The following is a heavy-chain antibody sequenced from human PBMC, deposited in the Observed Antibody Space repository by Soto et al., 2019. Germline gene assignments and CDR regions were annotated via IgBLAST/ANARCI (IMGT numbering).Heavy chain of an antibody. CDR2: IYYSGST. D-gene: IGHD5-18*01. J-gene: IGHJ6*02. V-gene: IGHV4-39*01. Sequence: QLQLQESGPGLVKPSETLSLTCTVSGGSISSSSYYWGWIRQPPGKGLEWIGSIYYSGSTYYNPSLQCRVTISVDTSKNQFSLKLSSVTAADTAVYYCACIFSGGYGYGFYYYGMDVWGQGTTVTVSS. CDR3: ACIFSGGYGYGFYYYGMDV. CDR1: GGSISSSSYY.